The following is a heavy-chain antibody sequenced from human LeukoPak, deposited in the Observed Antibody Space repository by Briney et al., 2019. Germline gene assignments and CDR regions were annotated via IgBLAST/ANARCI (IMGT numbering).Heavy chain of an antibody. CDR2: IYTSGST. D-gene: IGHD3-10*01. CDR3: AGYYDGGSRPNGMDV. CDR1: GGSISSYY. V-gene: IGHV4-4*07. Sequence: MTSETLSLTCTVSGGSISSYYWSWIRQPAGKGLEWIGRIYTSGSTNYNPSLKSRVTMSVDTSKNQFSLKLSSVTAADTAVYYCAGYYDGGSRPNGMDVWGQGTTVTVSS. J-gene: IGHJ6*02.